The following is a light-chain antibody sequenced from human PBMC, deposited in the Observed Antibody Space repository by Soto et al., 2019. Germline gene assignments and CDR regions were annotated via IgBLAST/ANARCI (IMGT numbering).Light chain of an antibody. V-gene: IGLV1-44*01. CDR3: AAWDDSLNGLNV. Sequence: QSVLTQPPSASGTPGQRVTISCSGSSSNIGTYPVNWYQQLPGTAPKLLIYNNNQRPSGVPDRFSGSKSGTSASLAINGLQSEDEGDYYCAAWDDSLNGLNVFGAGTKLTVL. J-gene: IGLJ1*01. CDR1: SSNIGTYP. CDR2: NNN.